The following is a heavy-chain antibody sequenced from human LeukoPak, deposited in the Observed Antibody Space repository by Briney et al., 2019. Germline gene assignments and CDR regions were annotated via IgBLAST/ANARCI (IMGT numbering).Heavy chain of an antibody. J-gene: IGHJ3*02. CDR1: GGSISSTTYY. V-gene: IGHV4-39*01. D-gene: IGHD4-17*01. Sequence: SETLSLTCSVFGGSISSTTYYWVWMRQPPGKGWECIASIHYTGRAYSNPSLKSRATISADTSKNHFSLKLSSVTAADTAVYYCARHFDNGDYKKTFDIWGQGTMVTVSS. CDR3: ARHFDNGDYKKTFDI. CDR2: IHYTGRA.